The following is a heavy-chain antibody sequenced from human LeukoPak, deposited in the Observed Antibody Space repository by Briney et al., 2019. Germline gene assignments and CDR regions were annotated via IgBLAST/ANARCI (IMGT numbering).Heavy chain of an antibody. J-gene: IGHJ6*02. D-gene: IGHD6-13*01. CDR2: ISAYNGNT. CDR3: ARGGGVGIAAADTKKNYYGMDV. Sequence: GASVNVSCKASGYTFTSYGISWVRQAPGQGLEWMGWISAYNGNTNYAQKLQGRVTMTTDTSTSTAYMELRSLRSDDTAVYYCARGGGVGIAAADTKKNYYGMDVWGQGTTVTVSS. V-gene: IGHV1-18*01. CDR1: GYTFTSYG.